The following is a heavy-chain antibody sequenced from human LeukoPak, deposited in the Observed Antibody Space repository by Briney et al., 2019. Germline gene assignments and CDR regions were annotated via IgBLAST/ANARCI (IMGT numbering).Heavy chain of an antibody. CDR2: IXXXGST. J-gene: IGHJ2*01. V-gene: IGHV4-59*01. CDR1: GGSISSYY. CDR3: ARDPPHDYGGNSVGYFDL. D-gene: IGHD4-23*01. Sequence: SETLSLTCTVSGGSISSYYWSWIRQPPGKGLEWIGYIXXXGSTNYNPSLKSRVTISVDASKNQFSLKLSSVTAADTAVYYCARDPPHDYGGNSVGYFDLWGRGTLVTVSS.